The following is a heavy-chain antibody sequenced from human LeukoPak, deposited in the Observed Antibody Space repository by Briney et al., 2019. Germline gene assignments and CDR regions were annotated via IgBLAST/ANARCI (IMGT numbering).Heavy chain of an antibody. V-gene: IGHV4-39*02. CDR1: GGSISISYY. D-gene: IGHD3-22*01. J-gene: IGHJ5*02. Sequence: PSETLSLTCTVSGGSISISYYWGWIRQPPGKGLEWIGSIYHSGSTYYNPSLKSRVTISVDTSKNHFSLKLSSVTAADTAVYYCARAYYYDGWWFDPWGQGTLVTVSS. CDR2: IYHSGST. CDR3: ARAYYYDGWWFDP.